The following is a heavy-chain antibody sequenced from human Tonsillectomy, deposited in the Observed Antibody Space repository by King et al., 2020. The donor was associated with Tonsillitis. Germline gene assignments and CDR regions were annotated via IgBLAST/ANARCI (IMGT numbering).Heavy chain of an antibody. V-gene: IGHV3-23*04. D-gene: IGHD2-2*01. CDR1: GFTFSSYA. CDR3: AKDIRTRLLSGVPTPNCSDP. Sequence: VQLVESGGGLVQPGGSLRLSCAASGFTFSSYAMSWVRQAPGKGLEWVSAISGSGGSTYYADSVKGRFTISRDNSKNTLYLQMNSLRAEDTAVYYCAKDIRTRLLSGVPTPNCSDPWGQGPLVTVSS. CDR2: ISGSGGST. J-gene: IGHJ5*02.